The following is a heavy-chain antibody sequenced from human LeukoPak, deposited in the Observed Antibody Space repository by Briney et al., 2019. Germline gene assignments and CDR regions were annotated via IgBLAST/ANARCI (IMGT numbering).Heavy chain of an antibody. J-gene: IGHJ4*02. CDR2: ISYDKSNR. Sequence: GGSLRLSCAASGFTFSRYGMHWVRQAPGKGLEWVALISYDKSNRYYADSVKGRFTISRDNSKNTMYLQMNSLRAEDTAVYYCAKVEGPTSPPFDYWGQGTLVTVSS. V-gene: IGHV3-30*18. D-gene: IGHD5-12*01. CDR1: GFTFSRYG. CDR3: AKVEGPTSPPFDY.